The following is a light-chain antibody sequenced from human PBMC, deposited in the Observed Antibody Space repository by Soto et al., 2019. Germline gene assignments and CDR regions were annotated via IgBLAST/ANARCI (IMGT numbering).Light chain of an antibody. J-gene: IGKJ1*01. CDR3: QQRSNWPWT. CDR2: DAS. CDR1: QSVSSY. Sequence: EVVLTQSPATLSLSPGKSATLSRRASQSVSSYLAWYQQKPGQAPRLLIFDASNRATGTPARFSGSGSGTDFTLTISSLEPEDFAVYYCQQRSNWPWTFGQGTKVDIK. V-gene: IGKV3-11*01.